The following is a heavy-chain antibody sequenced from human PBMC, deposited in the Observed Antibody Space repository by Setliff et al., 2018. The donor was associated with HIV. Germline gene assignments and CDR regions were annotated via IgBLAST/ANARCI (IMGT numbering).Heavy chain of an antibody. CDR3: AKDLQLWLGTDYYYYAMDV. D-gene: IGHD5-18*01. CDR1: GFTFSNYA. CDR2: LSGSSGST. J-gene: IGHJ6*02. Sequence: GGSLRLSCAASGFTFSNYAMSWVRQAPGKGLEWVSTLSGSSGSTYSADSVKGRFTISRDNSKNTLYLQMNSLRAEDTAVYYCAKDLQLWLGTDYYYYAMDVWGQGTTVTVSS. V-gene: IGHV3-23*01.